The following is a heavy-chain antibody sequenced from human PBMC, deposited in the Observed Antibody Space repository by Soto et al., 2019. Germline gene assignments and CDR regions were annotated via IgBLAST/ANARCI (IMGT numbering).Heavy chain of an antibody. V-gene: IGHV4-59*01. CDR1: GGSISSYY. J-gene: IGHJ5*02. Sequence: PSETLSLTCTVSGGSISSYYWSWIRQHPGKGLEWIGYIYYSGSTNYNPSLKSRVTISVDTSKNQFSLKLSSVTAADTAVYSCARDLDQQHAGWFQPWSQGTFVTVS. CDR3: ARDLDQQHAGWFQP. CDR2: IYYSGST. D-gene: IGHD6-13*01.